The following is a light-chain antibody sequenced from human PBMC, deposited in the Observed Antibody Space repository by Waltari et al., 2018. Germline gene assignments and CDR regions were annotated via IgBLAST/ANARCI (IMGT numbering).Light chain of an antibody. Sequence: DVVLTQSPLSLPVTLGQPASLSCRSSQSLVHSDGETYLNWFLQRPGQSPRRLIYKVSNWDSGVPDRFSGSGSGSDFTLKISRVEAEDVGVYYCMQGTHWPYTFGQGTKLEIK. J-gene: IGKJ2*01. CDR2: KVS. V-gene: IGKV2-30*02. CDR1: QSLVHSDGETY. CDR3: MQGTHWPYT.